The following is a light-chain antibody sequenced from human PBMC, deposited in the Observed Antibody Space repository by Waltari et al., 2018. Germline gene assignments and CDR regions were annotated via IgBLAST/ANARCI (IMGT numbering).Light chain of an antibody. CDR3: QSADSSGTQV. CDR2: KDS. Sequence: SYELTQPPSVPVSPGQTARITCSGDALPKQYAYWYQQKPGQAPVLVIYKDSERPSGIPGRFSGSSSGTTVTLTISGVQAEDEADYYCQSADSSGTQVFGGGTKLTVL. J-gene: IGLJ2*01. CDR1: ALPKQY. V-gene: IGLV3-25*03.